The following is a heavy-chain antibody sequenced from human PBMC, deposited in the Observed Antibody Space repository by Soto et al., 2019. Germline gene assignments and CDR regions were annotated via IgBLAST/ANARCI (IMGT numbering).Heavy chain of an antibody. CDR1: GGSISRYY. J-gene: IGHJ6*02. Sequence: QVQLQESGPGLVKPSETLSLTCTVSGGSISRYYWSWIRQPPGKGLEWIGYMYNTGSTVYNPSFKGRVTISVDTSKNQFSLTLNSVTAADTAVYYCARDLWGYCGTDCYPLDVWGQGTTVTVSS. CDR3: ARDLWGYCGTDCYPLDV. CDR2: MYNTGST. V-gene: IGHV4-59*01. D-gene: IGHD2-21*02.